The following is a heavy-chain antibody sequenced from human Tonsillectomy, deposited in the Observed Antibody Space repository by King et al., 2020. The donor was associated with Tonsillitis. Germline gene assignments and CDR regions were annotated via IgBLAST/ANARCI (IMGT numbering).Heavy chain of an antibody. Sequence: VQLVESGGGLVQPGGSLRLSCAASGFTVSSNYMSWVRQAPGKGLEWVSVIYSGGSTYYADSVKGRFTISRDNSKNTLYLQMNSLRAEGTAVYYCAREGTYDSSGQGGYWGQGTLVTVSS. J-gene: IGHJ4*02. CDR3: AREGTYDSSGQGGY. CDR2: IYSGGST. CDR1: GFTVSSNY. V-gene: IGHV3-66*01. D-gene: IGHD3-22*01.